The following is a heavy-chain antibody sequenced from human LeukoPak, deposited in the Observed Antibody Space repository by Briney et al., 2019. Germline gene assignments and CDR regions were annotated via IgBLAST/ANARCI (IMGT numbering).Heavy chain of an antibody. V-gene: IGHV3-23*01. D-gene: IGHD2-15*01. CDR2: ISGGGGTI. CDR3: AKAPVTSCRGAFCYPFDY. J-gene: IGHJ4*02. CDR1: GSAFNTYG. Sequence: GGTLRLSCADSGSAFNTYGMNWVRQAPGKGLEWVSGISGGGGTINYAASVRGQFTISRDTSRSTLYLQMNSLRAEDAAVYYCAKAPVTSCRGAFCYPFDYWGQGTLVTVSS.